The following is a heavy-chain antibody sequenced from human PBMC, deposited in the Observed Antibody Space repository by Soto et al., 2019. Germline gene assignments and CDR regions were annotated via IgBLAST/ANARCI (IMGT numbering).Heavy chain of an antibody. V-gene: IGHV4-39*01. Sequence: SETLSLTCTVSGGSISSSSYYWGWIRQPPGKGLEWIGSIYYSGSTYYNPSLKSRVTISVDTSKNQFSLKLSSVTAADTAVYYCARPRATVTYEGHAFDIWGQVTMVTVSS. CDR2: IYYSGST. D-gene: IGHD4-4*01. J-gene: IGHJ3*02. CDR1: GGSISSSSYY. CDR3: ARPRATVTYEGHAFDI.